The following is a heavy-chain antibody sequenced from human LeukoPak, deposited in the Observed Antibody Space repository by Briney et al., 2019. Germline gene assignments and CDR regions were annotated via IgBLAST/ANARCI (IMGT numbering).Heavy chain of an antibody. V-gene: IGHV1-3*01. D-gene: IGHD6-19*01. CDR2: INAGNGNT. CDR3: ARDQRSGWLSAVDY. Sequence: ASVKVSCKASGYTFTSYAMHWVRQAPGQRLEWMGWINAGNGNTKYSQKFQGRVTMTTDTSTSTAYMELRSLRSDDTAVYYCARDQRSGWLSAVDYWGQGTLVTVSS. CDR1: GYTFTSYA. J-gene: IGHJ4*02.